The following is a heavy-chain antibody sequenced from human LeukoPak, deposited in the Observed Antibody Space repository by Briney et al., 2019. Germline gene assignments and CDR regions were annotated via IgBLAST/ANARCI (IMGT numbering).Heavy chain of an antibody. CDR3: ARGYCSGGSCYSYY. CDR2: MNPNSGNT. V-gene: IGHV1-8*02. D-gene: IGHD2-15*01. CDR1: GYTFTNCY. J-gene: IGHJ4*02. Sequence: GASVKVSCKASGYTFTNCYMHWVRQAPGQGLEWMGWMNPNSGNTDYAQKFQGRVTMTRNTSISTAYMELSSLRSEDTAVYYCARGYCSGGSCYSYYWGQGTLVTVSS.